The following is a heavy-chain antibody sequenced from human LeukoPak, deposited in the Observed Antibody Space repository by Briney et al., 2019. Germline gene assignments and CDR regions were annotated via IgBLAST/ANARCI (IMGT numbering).Heavy chain of an antibody. V-gene: IGHV3-23*01. CDR1: GFSFNNFA. D-gene: IGHD6-19*01. J-gene: IGHJ4*02. CDR3: CKTTTGYSSGRYPGWPIDY. CDR2: IFGSGGSA. Sequence: GGSLRLSCAASGFSFNNFAMYWVRQAPGKGLEWVSGIFGSGGSAHYTDSVKGRFTISRDNSKSTVYLQMTSLRPEDTAVYYFCKTTTGYSSGRYPGWPIDYWGQGTLVTVSS.